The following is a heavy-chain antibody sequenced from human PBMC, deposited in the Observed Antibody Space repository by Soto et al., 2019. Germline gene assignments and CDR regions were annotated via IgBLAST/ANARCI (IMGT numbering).Heavy chain of an antibody. CDR1: GFNFAEYA. CDR3: ARGGVYGDYGVYYYYGMDV. Sequence: GSLRLSCAASGFNFAEYAMHWVRQAPGKVLEWEAVIWYDGSNKYYADSVKGRFTISRDNSKNTLYLQMNSLRAEDTAVYYCARGGVYGDYGVYYYYGMDVWGQGXMVTVYS. D-gene: IGHD4-17*01. V-gene: IGHV3-33*08. CDR2: IWYDGSNK. J-gene: IGHJ6*02.